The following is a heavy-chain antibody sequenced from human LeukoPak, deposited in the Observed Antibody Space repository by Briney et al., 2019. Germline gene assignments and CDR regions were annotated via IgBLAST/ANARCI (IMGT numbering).Heavy chain of an antibody. Sequence: PEGSLRLSCAASGFTFSSYAMHWVRQAPGKGLEWVAVISYDGSNKYYADSVKGRFTISRDNSKNTLYLQMNSLRAEDTAVYYCATPVQKEVVVVAANDYWGQGTLVTVSS. CDR1: GFTFSSYA. D-gene: IGHD2-15*01. CDR3: ATPVQKEVVVVAANDY. CDR2: ISYDGSNK. V-gene: IGHV3-30-3*01. J-gene: IGHJ4*02.